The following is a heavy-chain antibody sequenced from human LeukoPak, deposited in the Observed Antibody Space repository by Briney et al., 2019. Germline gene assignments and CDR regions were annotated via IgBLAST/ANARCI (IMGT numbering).Heavy chain of an antibody. Sequence: PSETLSLTCTVSGGSISSYYWSWIRQPPGKGLEWIGGIYYSGSTYYNPSLKSRVTISVDTSKNQFSLKLSPVTAADTAVYYCARGPTNYSGSYYHWFDPWGQGTLVTVSS. CDR3: ARGPTNYSGSYYHWFDP. CDR2: IYYSGST. CDR1: GGSISSYY. V-gene: IGHV4-39*07. J-gene: IGHJ5*02. D-gene: IGHD1-26*01.